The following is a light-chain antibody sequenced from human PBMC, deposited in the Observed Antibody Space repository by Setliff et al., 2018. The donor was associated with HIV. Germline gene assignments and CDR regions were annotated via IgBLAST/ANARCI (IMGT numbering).Light chain of an antibody. CDR3: SSYAITNTLP. CDR1: SSDVGGYSH. CDR2: EVN. J-gene: IGLJ1*01. V-gene: IGLV2-14*01. Sequence: QSVLTQPASVPGSPGQSITISCTGTSSDVGGYSHVSWYQQHPGKAPKLIISEVNNRPSGVSNRFSGSKSGNTASLTISGLQTEDEGDYYCSSYAITNTLPFGTGTKVTVL.